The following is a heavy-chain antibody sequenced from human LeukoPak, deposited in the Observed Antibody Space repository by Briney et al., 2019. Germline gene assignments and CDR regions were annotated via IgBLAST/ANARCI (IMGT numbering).Heavy chain of an antibody. J-gene: IGHJ6*02. CDR1: GGTFSSYA. Sequence: SVKVSCKASGGTFSSYAISWVRQAPGQGLEWMGRIIPILGIANYAQKFQGRVTITADISTSTAYMELSSLRSEDTAVYYCARDVRPATWIQLWSRMDVWGQGTTVTVSS. D-gene: IGHD5-18*01. CDR3: ARDVRPATWIQLWSRMDV. CDR2: IIPILGIA. V-gene: IGHV1-69*04.